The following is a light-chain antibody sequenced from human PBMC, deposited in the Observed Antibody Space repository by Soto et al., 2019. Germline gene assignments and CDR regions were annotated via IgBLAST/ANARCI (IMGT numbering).Light chain of an antibody. J-gene: IGKJ5*01. CDR3: QQGGSFPIA. CDR2: GAS. V-gene: IGKV1-12*01. CDR1: QDIGSW. Sequence: DIQMTQSPSSVSASVGDRVTITCRASQDIGSWLAWYQQKPGKAPDLLIYGASILQSGVPSRFYGSGSGTAFTLTISSLQPEDFATYYCQQGGSFPIAFGQGTRLEIK.